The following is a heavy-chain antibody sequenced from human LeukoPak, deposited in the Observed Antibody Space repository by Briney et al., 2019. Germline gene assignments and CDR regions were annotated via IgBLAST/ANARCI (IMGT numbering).Heavy chain of an antibody. CDR2: ISGSGGST. J-gene: IGHJ4*02. D-gene: IGHD3-22*01. V-gene: IGHV3-23*01. Sequence: PGGSLRLSCAASGFTYSSYAMSWVRQAPGKGLEWVSAISGSGGSTYYADSVKGRFTISRDDSKNTLYLQMNSLRAEDTAVYYCASGEYYYDSSGYYDGDYWGQGTLVTVSS. CDR1: GFTYSSYA. CDR3: ASGEYYYDSSGYYDGDY.